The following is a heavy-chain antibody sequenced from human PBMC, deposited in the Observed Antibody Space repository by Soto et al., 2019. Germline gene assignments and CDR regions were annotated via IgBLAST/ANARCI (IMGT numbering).Heavy chain of an antibody. J-gene: IGHJ3*02. CDR2: IDWDDDK. V-gene: IGHV2-70*04. D-gene: IGHD2-2*01. CDR1: GFSLSTSGMR. CDR3: ARQPGIVVVPGDAFDI. Sequence: SGPTLVNPTQTLTLTCTFSGFSLSTSGMRVSWIRQPPGKALEWLARIDWDDDKFYSTSLKTRLTISKDTSKSQVVLTMTNMDPVDTATYYCARQPGIVVVPGDAFDIWGQGTMVTVSS.